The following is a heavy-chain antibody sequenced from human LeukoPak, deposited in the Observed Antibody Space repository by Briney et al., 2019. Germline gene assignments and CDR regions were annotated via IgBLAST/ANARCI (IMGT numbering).Heavy chain of an antibody. Sequence: PGGSLRLSCEVSGFTLSSYDMHWVRQTTGNGLVWVSGIGTTGDTHYPDSVKGRFTVSRENAKNSLYLQMNSLRAGDTAVYYCARDIAAAGTKREAPWGQGTLVTVSS. J-gene: IGHJ5*02. CDR1: GFTLSSYD. CDR3: ARDIAAAGTKREAP. CDR2: IGTTGDT. V-gene: IGHV3-13*01. D-gene: IGHD6-13*01.